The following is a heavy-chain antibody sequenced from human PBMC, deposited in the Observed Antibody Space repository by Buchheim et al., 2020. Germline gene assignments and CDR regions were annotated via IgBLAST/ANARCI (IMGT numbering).Heavy chain of an antibody. D-gene: IGHD6-13*01. CDR1: GYTFISHW. J-gene: IGHJ5*02. V-gene: IGHV1-46*01. CDR2: INPNGGTT. CDR3: ARDSSIAAEGTWWFDP. Sequence: QVQLVQSEAEVAKPGASVKVSCKASGYTFISHWMHWVRQAPGQGLEWMAVINPNGGTTIYAQKFQGRVTKTRDTSTSTVYMELSSLRSEDTAVYYCARDSSIAAEGTWWFDPWGQGTL.